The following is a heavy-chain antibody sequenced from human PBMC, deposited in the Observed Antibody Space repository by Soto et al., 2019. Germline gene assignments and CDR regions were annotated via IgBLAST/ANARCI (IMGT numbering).Heavy chain of an antibody. CDR1: GFTFDDYA. V-gene: IGHV3-9*01. CDR3: AKDKLGADYGDYVPWYFDL. CDR2: ISWNSGSI. Sequence: EVQLVESGGGLVQPGRSLRLSCAASGFTFDDYAMHWVRQAPGKGLEWVSGISWNSGSIGYADSVKGRFTNSRDNAKNSLYLQMNSLRAEDTALYYCAKDKLGADYGDYVPWYFDLWGRGTLVTVSS. D-gene: IGHD4-17*01. J-gene: IGHJ2*01.